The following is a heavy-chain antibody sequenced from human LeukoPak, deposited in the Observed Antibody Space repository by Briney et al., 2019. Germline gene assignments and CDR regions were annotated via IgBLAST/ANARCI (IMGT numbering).Heavy chain of an antibody. J-gene: IGHJ4*02. CDR3: ASYPRYSSTPPFDY. CDR2: INANSGGT. V-gene: IGHV1-2*06. Sequence: ASVKVSCKASGYIFTDYYMHWVRQAPGQELGWMGRINANSGGTNYAQKFQGRVTMTRDTTINTAYMELTRLTSDDTAVYYCASYPRYSSTPPFDYWGQGTLVTASS. D-gene: IGHD2-2*01. CDR1: GYIFTDYY.